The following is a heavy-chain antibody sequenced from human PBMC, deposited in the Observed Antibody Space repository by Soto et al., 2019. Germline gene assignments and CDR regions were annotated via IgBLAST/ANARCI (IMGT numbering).Heavy chain of an antibody. J-gene: IGHJ5*02. V-gene: IGHV3-23*01. CDR3: AKDPRSTMIVVVGHWLDP. CDR2: ISGSGGST. Sequence: PGGSLRLSCAASGFTFSSYAMSWVRQAPGKGLEWVSAISGSGGSTYYADSVKGRFTISRDNSKNTLYLQMNSLRAEDTAVYYCAKDPRSTMIVVVGHWLDPWGQGTLVTVSS. CDR1: GFTFSSYA. D-gene: IGHD3-22*01.